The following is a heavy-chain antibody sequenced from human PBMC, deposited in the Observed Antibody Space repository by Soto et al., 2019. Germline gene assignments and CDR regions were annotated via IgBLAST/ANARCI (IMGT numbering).Heavy chain of an antibody. CDR2: IIGDGSGA. CDR1: GFTFRDSW. V-gene: IGHV3-74*01. J-gene: IGHJ4*02. D-gene: IGHD6-19*01. CDR3: ARGAVATRGIDS. Sequence: EVQLVESGGGLVQPGGSLRLSCVGSGFTFRDSWMHWVRQAPGKGLVWLSRIIGDGSGANYADFVKGRITISRDNANNRVFLQMNSLGDEDTAVYYCARGAVATRGIDSWGQGTLVTVSS.